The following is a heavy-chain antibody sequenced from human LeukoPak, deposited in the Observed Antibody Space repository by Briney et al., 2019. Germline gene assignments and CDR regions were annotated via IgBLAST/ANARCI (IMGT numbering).Heavy chain of an antibody. J-gene: IGHJ5*02. CDR2: ISSSSSYI. D-gene: IGHD4-17*01. Sequence: GGSLRLSCAASGFTFSSYSMNRVRQAPGKGLEWASSISSSSSYIYYADSVEGRFTISRDNANNSLYLQMNSLRAEDTAVYYCARVVMGYDYGDFNWFDPWGQGTLVTVSS. CDR3: ARVVMGYDYGDFNWFDP. V-gene: IGHV3-21*01. CDR1: GFTFSSYS.